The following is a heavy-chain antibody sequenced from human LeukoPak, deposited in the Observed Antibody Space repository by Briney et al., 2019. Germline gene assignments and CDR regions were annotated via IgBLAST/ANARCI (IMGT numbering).Heavy chain of an antibody. Sequence: PGGSLRLSCAASGFTFSDYYMSWIRQAPGKGLEWVSYISNSGDTIYYADSVKGRFTISRDNAKNSLYLRMNSLRAEDTAVYYCARDGTYYYGSGSYYHKDWGQGTLVTVSS. CDR1: GFTFSDYY. J-gene: IGHJ4*02. V-gene: IGHV3-11*01. CDR2: ISNSGDTI. D-gene: IGHD3-10*01. CDR3: ARDGTYYYGSGSYYHKD.